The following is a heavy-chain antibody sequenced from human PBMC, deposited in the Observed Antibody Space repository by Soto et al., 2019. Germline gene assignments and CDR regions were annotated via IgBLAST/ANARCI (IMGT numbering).Heavy chain of an antibody. CDR1: GFSFSDHA. CDR3: AKAAAGPEFDY. Sequence: PGGSLRLFCRAFGFSFSDHAMSGVRQAPGKGLEWVSTLSGGGGSTYFADSVKGRFTISRDKSKNTLYLQMNSLRAEDTAVYYCAKAAAGPEFDYWGQGALVTVSS. V-gene: IGHV3-23*01. J-gene: IGHJ4*02. D-gene: IGHD6-13*01. CDR2: LSGGGGST.